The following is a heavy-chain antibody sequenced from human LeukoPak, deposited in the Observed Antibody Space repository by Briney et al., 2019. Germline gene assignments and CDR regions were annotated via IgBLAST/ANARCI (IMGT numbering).Heavy chain of an antibody. J-gene: IGHJ4*02. Sequence: PSETLSLTCTVSGGSISSSSYYWGWIRQPPGKGLEWIGSIYYSGSTYYNPSLKSRVTISVDTSKNQFFLKLSSVTAADTAVYYCATHIVVVKGDGKDYWGQGTLVTVSS. CDR3: ATHIVVVKGDGKDY. CDR1: GGSISSSSYY. V-gene: IGHV4-39*01. D-gene: IGHD2-21*01. CDR2: IYYSGST.